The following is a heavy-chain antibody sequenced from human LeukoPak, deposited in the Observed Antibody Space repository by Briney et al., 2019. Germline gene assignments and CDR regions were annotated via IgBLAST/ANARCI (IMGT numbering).Heavy chain of an antibody. CDR1: GFTFSSYS. CDR3: AREKMGTRPWPSGKSYWYFDL. Sequence: PGGSLRLSCAASGFTFSSYSMNWVRQPPGKGLEWVSYISSSSSTIYYADSVNGRFTISRDNAKNSLYLQMNSLRAEDTAVYYCAREKMGTRPWPSGKSYWYFDLWGRGTLVTVSS. V-gene: IGHV3-48*01. CDR2: ISSSSSTI. D-gene: IGHD1-14*01. J-gene: IGHJ2*01.